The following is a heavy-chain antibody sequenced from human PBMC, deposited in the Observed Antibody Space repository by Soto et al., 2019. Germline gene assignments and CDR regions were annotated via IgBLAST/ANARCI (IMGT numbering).Heavy chain of an antibody. CDR2: ISYDGSNK. V-gene: IGHV3-30*18. Sequence: QVQLVESGGGVVQPGRSLRLSCAASGFTFSSYGMHWVRQAPGKGLEWVAVISYDGSNKYYADSVKGRFTIPRDNSKNTLYLHMNSLRAEDTAVYYCAKDGGFGEHDIGYYYYYYGMDVWGQGTTVTVSS. J-gene: IGHJ6*02. CDR1: GFTFSSYG. D-gene: IGHD3-10*01. CDR3: AKDGGFGEHDIGYYYYYYGMDV.